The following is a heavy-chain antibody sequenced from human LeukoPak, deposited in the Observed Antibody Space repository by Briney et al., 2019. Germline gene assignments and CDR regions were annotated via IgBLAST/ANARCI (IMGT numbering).Heavy chain of an antibody. J-gene: IGHJ4*02. V-gene: IGHV1-2*02. CDR2: INADGGGT. CDR1: GYTFTGYY. CDR3: ARAAAAAHFDY. Sequence: GASVKVSCKASGYTFTGYYIYWGRQAPGQGLEWMGWINADGGGTNYAQKFQGRVTLTRDTSITIAYMELSRLTSDDTAVYYCARAAAAAHFDYWGQGTLVTVSS. D-gene: IGHD6-13*01.